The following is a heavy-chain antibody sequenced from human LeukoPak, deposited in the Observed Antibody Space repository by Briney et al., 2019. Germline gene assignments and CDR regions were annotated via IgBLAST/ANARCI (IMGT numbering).Heavy chain of an antibody. J-gene: IGHJ6*02. CDR1: GDTFNRYG. Sequence: SVKVSCKASGDTFNRYGISWVRQAPGQGLEWMGRILPTFGQANSAQKFQGRVTITADKSTSTAYMELSSLRSEDTAVYYCARDLESSRYYYYGMDVWGQGTTVTVSS. CDR2: ILPTFGQA. D-gene: IGHD1-1*01. CDR3: ARDLESSRYYYYGMDV. V-gene: IGHV1-69*04.